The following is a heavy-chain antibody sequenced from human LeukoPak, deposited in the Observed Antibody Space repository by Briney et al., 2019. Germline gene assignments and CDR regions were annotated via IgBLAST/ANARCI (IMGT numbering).Heavy chain of an antibody. D-gene: IGHD1-7*01. Sequence: SETLSLTCAVYGGSFSGYYWSWIRQPPGKGLGWIGEINHSGSTNYNPSLKSRVTISVDTSKNQFSLKLSSVTAADTAVYYCARGPAGYNWNYGSLWSDPWGQGTLVTVSS. V-gene: IGHV4-34*01. CDR1: GGSFSGYY. CDR2: INHSGST. CDR3: ARGPAGYNWNYGSLWSDP. J-gene: IGHJ5*02.